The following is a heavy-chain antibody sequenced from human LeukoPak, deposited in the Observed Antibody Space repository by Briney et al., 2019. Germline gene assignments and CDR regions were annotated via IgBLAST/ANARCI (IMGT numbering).Heavy chain of an antibody. Sequence: SETLSLTCTVSGGSISSGSYYWSWIRQPAGKGLEWIGRIYTSGSTNYNPSLKSRVTIPVDTSKNQFSLKLSSVTAADTAVYYCARDSPAPRIWFGELLPYYYYMDVWGKGTTVTISS. CDR3: ARDSPAPRIWFGELLPYYYYMDV. CDR2: IYTSGST. D-gene: IGHD3-10*01. J-gene: IGHJ6*03. V-gene: IGHV4-61*02. CDR1: GGSISSGSYY.